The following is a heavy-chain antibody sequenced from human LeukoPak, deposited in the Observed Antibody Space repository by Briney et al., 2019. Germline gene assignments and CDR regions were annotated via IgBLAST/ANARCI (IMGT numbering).Heavy chain of an antibody. J-gene: IGHJ4*02. CDR2: IWYDGSNK. CDR1: GFTFSSYG. CDR3: AKRIAARPLLCFDY. D-gene: IGHD6-6*01. Sequence: PGGSLRLPCAASGFTFSSYGMHWVRQAPGKGLEWVAVIWYDGSNKYYADSVKGRFTISRDNSKNTLYLQMNSLRAEDTAVYYCAKRIAARPLLCFDYWGQGTLVTVSS. V-gene: IGHV3-33*06.